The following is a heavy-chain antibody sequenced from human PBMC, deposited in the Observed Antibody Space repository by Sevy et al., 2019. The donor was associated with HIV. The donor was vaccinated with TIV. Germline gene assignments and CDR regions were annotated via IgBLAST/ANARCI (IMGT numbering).Heavy chain of an antibody. D-gene: IGHD1-26*01. J-gene: IGHJ6*03. CDR1: GFTFSSYA. V-gene: IGHV3-23*01. Sequence: GGSLRLSCAASGFTFSSYAMSWVRQAPGKGLEWVSSISGSGGTTYYADSVKGRFTFSRDNSKNTLYLQINSLRVEDTAVYYCAKNPGVGSYYYMDVWGKGTTVTVSS. CDR2: ISGSGGTT. CDR3: AKNPGVGSYYYMDV.